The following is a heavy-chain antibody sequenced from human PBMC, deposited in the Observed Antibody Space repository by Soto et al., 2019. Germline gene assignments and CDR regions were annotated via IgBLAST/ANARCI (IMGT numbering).Heavy chain of an antibody. CDR1: GFIFSEST. V-gene: IGHV3-64D*06. J-gene: IGHJ4*02. Sequence: GGSLRLSCSASGFIFSESTIYWVRQVPGKGLEAISAVSTSGRSTYYAGSVKDRFTISRDNSKNTLFLQMGSLRPEDTAIYYCVKQAHGLDGVAFDYWGQGTQVTVSS. D-gene: IGHD2-15*01. CDR3: VKQAHGLDGVAFDY. CDR2: VSTSGRST.